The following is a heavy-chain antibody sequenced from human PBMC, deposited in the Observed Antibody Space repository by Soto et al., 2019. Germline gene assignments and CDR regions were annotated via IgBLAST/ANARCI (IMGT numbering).Heavy chain of an antibody. V-gene: IGHV4-34*01. CDR1: GGSFSGYY. CDR3: VRGGDIVATITFDY. CDR2: INHSGST. J-gene: IGHJ4*02. Sequence: PSETLSLTCAVYGGSFSGYYWSWIRQPPGKGLEWIGEINHSGSTNYNPSLKGRVTISVDTSKNQFSLKLSSVTAADTAVYYCVRGGDIVATITFDYWGQGTLVTVSS. D-gene: IGHD5-12*01.